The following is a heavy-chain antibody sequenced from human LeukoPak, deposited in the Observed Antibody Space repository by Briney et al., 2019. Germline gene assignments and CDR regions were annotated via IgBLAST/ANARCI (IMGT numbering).Heavy chain of an antibody. D-gene: IGHD6-19*01. J-gene: IGHJ4*02. CDR3: ARDKGGAYSTGWYDY. CDR2: ISVYNGNT. V-gene: IGHV1-18*01. CDR1: GYTFTSNG. Sequence: ASVKVSCKASGYTFTSNGISWVRQAPGQGLEWVGWISVYNGNTNYAQNLQGRVTMTTDTSTSTAYMDLRSLRSDDTAVYYCARDKGGAYSTGWYDYWGQGTLVTVPS.